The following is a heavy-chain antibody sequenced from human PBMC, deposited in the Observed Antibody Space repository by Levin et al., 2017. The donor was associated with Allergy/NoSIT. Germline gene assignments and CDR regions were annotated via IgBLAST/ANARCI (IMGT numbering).Heavy chain of an antibody. J-gene: IGHJ4*02. D-gene: IGHD1-7*01. CDR2: IKADGSE. CDR3: VQGTKFAY. V-gene: IGHV3-7*01. Sequence: QSGGSLRLSCAASEFTFIGEWMRWIRQAPGKGLEWVASIKADGSEKYVDSVKGRFTISRDNPKNSMSLQMNSLRVEDTAVYYCVQGTKFAYWGQGTLVTVSS. CDR1: EFTFIGEW.